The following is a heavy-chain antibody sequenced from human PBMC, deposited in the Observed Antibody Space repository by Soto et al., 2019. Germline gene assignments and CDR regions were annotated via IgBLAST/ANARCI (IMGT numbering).Heavy chain of an antibody. Sequence: ASVKVSCKASGGTFSSYTISWVRQAPGQGLEWMGRIIPILGIANYAQKFQGRVTITADKSTSTAYMELSSLRSEDTAVYYCAKERAYGDSDAFDIWGQLTMVTVSS. V-gene: IGHV1-69*04. CDR2: IIPILGIA. J-gene: IGHJ3*02. CDR3: AKERAYGDSDAFDI. CDR1: GGTFSSYT. D-gene: IGHD4-17*01.